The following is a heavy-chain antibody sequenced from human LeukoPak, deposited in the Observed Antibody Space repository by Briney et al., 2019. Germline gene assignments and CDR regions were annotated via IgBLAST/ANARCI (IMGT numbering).Heavy chain of an antibody. V-gene: IGHV1-18*01. CDR2: ISAYNGNT. CDR3: ARDVPYVDIVATRPPPFDY. Sequence: ASVTVSCKASGYTFTSYGISWVRQAPGQGLEWMGWISAYNGNTNYAQKLQGRVTMTTDTSTSKAYMELRSLRSDDTAVYYCARDVPYVDIVATRPPPFDYWGQGTLVTVSS. D-gene: IGHD5-12*01. J-gene: IGHJ4*02. CDR1: GYTFTSYG.